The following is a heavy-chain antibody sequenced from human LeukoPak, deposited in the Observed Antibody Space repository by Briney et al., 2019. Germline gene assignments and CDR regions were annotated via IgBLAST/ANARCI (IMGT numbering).Heavy chain of an antibody. CDR1: GYMFSIND. CDR2: IIPIFGTA. D-gene: IGHD2-2*01. CDR3: ARDVNRYCSSTSCYRGDSYAFDI. V-gene: IGHV1-69*13. J-gene: IGHJ3*02. Sequence: SVKVSCKASGYMFSINDMHWVRQAPGQGLEWMGGIIPIFGTANYAQKFQGRVTITADESTSTAYMELSSLRSEDTAVYYCARDVNRYCSSTSCYRGDSYAFDIWGQGTMVTVSS.